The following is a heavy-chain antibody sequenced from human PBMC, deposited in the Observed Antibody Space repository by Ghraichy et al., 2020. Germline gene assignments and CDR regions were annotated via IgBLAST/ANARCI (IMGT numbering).Heavy chain of an antibody. V-gene: IGHV3-64*01. J-gene: IGHJ3*02. Sequence: YVTAISSNGGSTYYANSVKGRFTISRDNSKNTLYLQMGSLRTEDMAVYYCARVVVRGRDAFDIWCQVT. CDR3: ARVVVRGRDAFDI. CDR2: ISSNGGST. D-gene: IGHD2-21*01.